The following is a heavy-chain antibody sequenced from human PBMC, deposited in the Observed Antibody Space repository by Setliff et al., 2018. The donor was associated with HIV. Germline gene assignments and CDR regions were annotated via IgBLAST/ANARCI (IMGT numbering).Heavy chain of an antibody. CDR2: IYHSGSS. D-gene: IGHD2-21*02. J-gene: IGHJ1*01. Sequence: SETLSLTCPVSGGSISTYYWSWIRQPPGKGLDWIGYIYHSGSSNYNPSLKSRVTISVDTSKIQLYLKLSSVTAADTAVYYCASALAYCGADGSRRGFLHWGQGTLVTVSS. CDR3: ASALAYCGADGSRRGFLH. V-gene: IGHV4-59*08. CDR1: GGSISTYY.